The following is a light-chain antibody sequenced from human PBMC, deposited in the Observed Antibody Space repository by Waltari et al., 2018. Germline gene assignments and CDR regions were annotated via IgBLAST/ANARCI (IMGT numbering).Light chain of an antibody. CDR3: QQYYSSPIS. CDR1: RSVLYNSNNKNY. J-gene: IGKJ5*01. Sequence: EIVMTQSPDSLAVSLGERAAINCKSSRSVLYNSNNKNYLAWYQQKPRQPPKLLINWASSTESGVPDRFSGSGSGKDFTLTISSLQAEDVTVYYCQQYYSSPISFGQGTRLEIK. CDR2: WAS. V-gene: IGKV4-1*01.